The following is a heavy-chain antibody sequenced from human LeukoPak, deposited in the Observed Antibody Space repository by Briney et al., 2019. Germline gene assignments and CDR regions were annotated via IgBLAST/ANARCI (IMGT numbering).Heavy chain of an antibody. D-gene: IGHD1-1*01. CDR2: ISAGGDGT. Sequence: QPGGSLRLSCAASGFTFSSYAMSWVRQAPGKGLEWVSGISAGGDGTYYADPVKGRFTISRDNSKNTLYLQMNSLRAEDTAQYFCAKSLLTTATGTGRAFDIWGQGTMVTVSS. CDR1: GFTFSSYA. CDR3: AKSLLTTATGTGRAFDI. J-gene: IGHJ3*02. V-gene: IGHV3-23*01.